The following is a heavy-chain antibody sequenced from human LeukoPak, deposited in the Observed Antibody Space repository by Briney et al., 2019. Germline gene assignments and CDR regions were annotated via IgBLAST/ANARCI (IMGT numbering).Heavy chain of an antibody. D-gene: IGHD3-9*01. CDR3: ASGDYDILTGYPPRPYFDY. CDR1: GGTFSSYA. J-gene: IGHJ4*02. CDR2: IIPIFGTA. V-gene: IGHV1-69*13. Sequence: ASVKVSCKASGGTFSSYAISWVRQAPGQGLEWMGGIIPIFGTANYAQKFQGRVTITADESTSTAYMELSSLRSEDTAVYYCASGDYDILTGYPPRPYFDYWGQGTLVTVSS.